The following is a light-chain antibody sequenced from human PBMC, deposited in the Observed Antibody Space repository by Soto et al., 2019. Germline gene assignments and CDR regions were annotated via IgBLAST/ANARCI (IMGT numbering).Light chain of an antibody. CDR1: QTISSH. V-gene: IGKV1-39*01. CDR2: AAS. CDR3: QQYDTIPPT. Sequence: DIQMTQSPSSLSASVGDRVIITCRASQTISSHLNWYQQKPGKAPNLLVYAASSLQSGVPSRFTGSGSGTDFTLTISSLQPEDIATYYCQQYDTIPPTFGGGTKVDIK. J-gene: IGKJ4*01.